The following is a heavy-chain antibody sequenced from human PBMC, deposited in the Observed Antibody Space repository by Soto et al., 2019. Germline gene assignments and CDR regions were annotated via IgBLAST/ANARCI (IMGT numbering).Heavy chain of an antibody. Sequence: ASVKVSCKASGYTFTSYAMHWVRQAPGQRLEWMGWINPNGGGTNYAQKFQGRVTMTRDTSISTAYMELSKLRSDDTAVYYCARDGYDRHFDYWGQGTLVTVSS. CDR2: INPNGGGT. V-gene: IGHV1-2*02. CDR1: GYTFTSYA. D-gene: IGHD1-1*01. J-gene: IGHJ4*02. CDR3: ARDGYDRHFDY.